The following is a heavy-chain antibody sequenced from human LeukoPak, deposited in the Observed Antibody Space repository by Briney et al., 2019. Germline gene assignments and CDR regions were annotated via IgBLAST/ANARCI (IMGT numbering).Heavy chain of an antibody. J-gene: IGHJ1*01. CDR3: ARGNGGSWGYFKH. CDR1: GFTFSSYW. Sequence: GGSLRLSCAPSGFTFSSYWRSGVRQAPGKGLEWVANIKQDGNEKYYVDSVKGRFTISRDNAKNSLFLQMNSLRAEDTAMYYCARGNGGSWGYFKHWGQGTLVTVSS. D-gene: IGHD6-13*01. V-gene: IGHV3-7*04. CDR2: IKQDGNEK.